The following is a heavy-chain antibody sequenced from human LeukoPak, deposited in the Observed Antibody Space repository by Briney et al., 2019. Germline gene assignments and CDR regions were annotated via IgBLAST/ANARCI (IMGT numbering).Heavy chain of an antibody. CDR2: IVVGSGKT. V-gene: IGHV1-58*02. Sequence: SVKVSCKASGFTFSNSAMQWVRQARGQRLEWIGWIVVGSGKTNYAQNFQERVTITRDMSTRTAYMELSGLRSEDTAVYYCAKDPPFLISDTLGGGHWGQGTLVTVSS. D-gene: IGHD2/OR15-2a*01. CDR3: AKDPPFLISDTLGGGH. J-gene: IGHJ4*02. CDR1: GFTFSNSA.